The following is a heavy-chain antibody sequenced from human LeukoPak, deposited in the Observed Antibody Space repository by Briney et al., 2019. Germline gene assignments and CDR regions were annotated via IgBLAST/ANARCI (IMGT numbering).Heavy chain of an antibody. D-gene: IGHD2-2*01. CDR3: ARGVPGTYYYYYMDD. CDR2: IIPILGTA. J-gene: IGHJ6*03. V-gene: IGHV1-69*13. CDR1: GGTFSSYA. Sequence: SVKVSCKASGGTFSSYAISWVRQAPGQGLEWMGGIIPILGTANYAQKFQGRVTITADESTSTAYMELSSLRSEDTAVYYCARGVPGTYYYYYMDDWGKGTTVTVSS.